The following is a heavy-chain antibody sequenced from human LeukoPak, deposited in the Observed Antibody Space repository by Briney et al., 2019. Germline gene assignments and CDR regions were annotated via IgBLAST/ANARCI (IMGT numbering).Heavy chain of an antibody. CDR1: GGSISSSSYY. V-gene: IGHV4-39*01. CDR3: ARSSRSVQLGVYWFDP. J-gene: IGHJ5*02. D-gene: IGHD2-2*01. CDR2: IFYVGDT. Sequence: YPSETLSLTCTVSGGSISSSSYYWGWIRQPAGKGPEWIGTIFYVGDTYYNPSLKSRVTMSVDTSKNQFSLRLRSVSTADTAVYYCARSSRSVQLGVYWFDPWGQGTLVTVSS.